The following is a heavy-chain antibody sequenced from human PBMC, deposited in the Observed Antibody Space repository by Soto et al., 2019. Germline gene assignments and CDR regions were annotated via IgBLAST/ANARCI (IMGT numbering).Heavy chain of an antibody. CDR2: IFYTGTT. D-gene: IGHD2-2*01. CDR3: ARLVVVAPVANV. V-gene: IGHV4-39*02. CDR1: GGSINYNSYH. J-gene: IGHJ4*02. Sequence: PSETLSLTCSVSGGSINYNSYHWGWIRQPPGQGLEWIGSIFYTGTTFYNPSLEGRVTMSVDTSKNSFSLHLTSVTAADTAVYFCARLVVVAPVANVWGQGTLVTVS.